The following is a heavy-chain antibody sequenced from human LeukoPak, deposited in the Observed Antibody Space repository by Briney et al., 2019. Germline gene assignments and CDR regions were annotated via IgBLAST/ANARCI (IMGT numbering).Heavy chain of an antibody. V-gene: IGHV3-7*03. CDR1: GFTFSSYW. J-gene: IGHJ6*04. CDR2: IKQDGSEK. CDR3: ARDLCVGYDILTGYCYYYGMDV. Sequence: GGSLRLSCAASGFTFSSYWMSWVRQAPGKGLEWVANIKQDGSEKYYVDSVKGRFTISRDNAKNSLYLQMNSLRAEDTAVYYCARDLCVGYDILTGYCYYYGMDVWGKGTTVTVPS. D-gene: IGHD3-9*01.